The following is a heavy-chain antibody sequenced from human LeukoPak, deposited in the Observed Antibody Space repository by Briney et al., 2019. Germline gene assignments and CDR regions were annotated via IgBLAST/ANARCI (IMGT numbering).Heavy chain of an antibody. J-gene: IGHJ4*02. D-gene: IGHD3-22*01. CDR3: ARPSSKRSGYRS. V-gene: IGHV4-34*01. CDR2: INHSGST. CDR1: GASINNGGYY. Sequence: SETLSLTCTVSGASINNGGYYWSWIRQPPGKGLEWIGEINHSGSTNYNPSLKSRVTISVDTSKNQFSLKLSSVTAADTAVYYCARPSSKRSGYRSWGQGTLVTVSS.